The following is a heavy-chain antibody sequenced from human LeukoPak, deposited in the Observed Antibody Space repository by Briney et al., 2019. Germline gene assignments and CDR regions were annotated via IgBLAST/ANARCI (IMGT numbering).Heavy chain of an antibody. D-gene: IGHD3-22*01. J-gene: IGHJ4*02. CDR1: GFTFSSYG. CDR2: ISYDGSNK. CDR3: AKDYYDSSGYPPVDY. Sequence: PGGSLRLSCAASGFTFSSYGMHWVRQAPGKGLEWVAVISYDGSNKYYADSVKGRFTISRDNSKNTLYLQMNSLRAEDTAVYYCAKDYYDSSGYPPVDYWGQETLVTVSS. V-gene: IGHV3-30*18.